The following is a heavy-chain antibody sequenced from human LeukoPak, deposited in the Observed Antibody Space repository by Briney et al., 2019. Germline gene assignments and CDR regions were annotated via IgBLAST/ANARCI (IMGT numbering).Heavy chain of an antibody. Sequence: PSETLSLTCTVSGGSISSYYWSWIRQPPGKGLEWIGYIYYSGSTNYNPSLKSRVTISVDTSKNQFSLKLSSVTAADTAVYYCARVRVYTLSFDYWGQGTLVTVSS. CDR2: IYYSGST. CDR3: ARVRVYTLSFDY. CDR1: GGSISSYY. J-gene: IGHJ4*02. D-gene: IGHD2-2*02. V-gene: IGHV4-59*01.